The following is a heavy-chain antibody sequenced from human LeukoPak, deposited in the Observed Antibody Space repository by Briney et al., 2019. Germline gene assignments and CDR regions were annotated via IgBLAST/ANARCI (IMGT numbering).Heavy chain of an antibody. D-gene: IGHD6-19*01. Sequence: KASETLSLTCTVSGGSISSYYWSWIRQPPGKGLEWIGYIYYSGSTNYNPSLKSRVTISVDTSKNQFSLKLSSVTAADTAVYYCAREGQWLAHFDYWGQGTLVTVSS. CDR1: GGSISSYY. CDR2: IYYSGST. CDR3: AREGQWLAHFDY. V-gene: IGHV4-59*12. J-gene: IGHJ4*02.